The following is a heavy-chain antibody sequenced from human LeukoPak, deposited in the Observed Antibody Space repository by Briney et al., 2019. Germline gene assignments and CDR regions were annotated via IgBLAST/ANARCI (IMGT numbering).Heavy chain of an antibody. V-gene: IGHV3-21*01. J-gene: IGHJ4*02. D-gene: IGHD3-22*01. CDR3: ARRGDSSGYYFDY. Sequence: PGGSLRLSCAPSGFTFSSYSMNWVRQAPGKGLEWVSSISSSSSYIYYADSVKGRFTISRDNAKNSLYLQMNSLRAEDTAVYYCARRGDSSGYYFDYWGQGTLVTVSS. CDR1: GFTFSSYS. CDR2: ISSSSSYI.